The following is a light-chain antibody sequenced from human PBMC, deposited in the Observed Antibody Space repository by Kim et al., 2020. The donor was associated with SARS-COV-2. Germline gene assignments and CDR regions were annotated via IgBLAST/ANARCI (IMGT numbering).Light chain of an antibody. CDR2: GKN. V-gene: IGLV3-19*01. CDR1: SLRSYY. CDR3: NSRDSSGNHLEV. J-gene: IGLJ3*02. Sequence: SSELTQDPAVSVALGQIVRITCQGDSLRSYYASWYQQKPGQAPVLVIYGKNNRPSGIPDRFSGSSSGNTASLTITGAQAEDEADYYCNSRDSSGNHLEVFGGGTQLTVL.